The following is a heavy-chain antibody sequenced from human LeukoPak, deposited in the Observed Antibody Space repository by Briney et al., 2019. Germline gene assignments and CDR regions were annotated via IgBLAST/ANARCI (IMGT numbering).Heavy chain of an antibody. CDR2: MYYSGST. Sequence: SETLSLTCTVSGGSISSSTYYWGWIRQPPGKGPEWIGSMYYSGSTYYNPSLKSRVIMSVDTSKNQFSLKLSSVTAADTAVYYCARQKEQQVIAVTFEYWGEGTPVSVSS. D-gene: IGHD4-17*01. J-gene: IGHJ4*02. CDR1: GGSISSSTYY. V-gene: IGHV4-39*01. CDR3: ARQKEQQVIAVTFEY.